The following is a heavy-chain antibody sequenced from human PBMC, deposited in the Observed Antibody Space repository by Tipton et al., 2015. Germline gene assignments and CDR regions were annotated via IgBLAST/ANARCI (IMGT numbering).Heavy chain of an antibody. CDR1: GFSFSDHY. D-gene: IGHD5-24*01. V-gene: IGHV3-72*01. CDR2: CRNEPNSYTT. CDR3: ARDGSKDGYNLEDWYFDL. J-gene: IGHJ2*01. Sequence: GSLRLSCAASGFSFSDHYMDWVRQAPGKGLEWIGRCRNEPNSYTTEYAASVKGRFTISRDDSRGTAYLDMNSLKTEDTAIYFCARDGSKDGYNLEDWYFDLWGRGTLVTVSP.